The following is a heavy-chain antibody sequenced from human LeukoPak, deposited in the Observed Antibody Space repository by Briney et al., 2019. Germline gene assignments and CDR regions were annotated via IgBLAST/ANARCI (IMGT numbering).Heavy chain of an antibody. Sequence: SGGSLRLSCAASGFTLNNYAMSWVRQAPGKGLEWVSIINNSGGSTYYADSVKGRFTISRDLSKNTLYLQMNSLRAEGTALYYCARKYSGTNPFDYWGQGTLVTVSS. D-gene: IGHD1-26*01. CDR3: ARKYSGTNPFDY. CDR1: GFTLNNYA. V-gene: IGHV3-23*01. CDR2: INNSGGST. J-gene: IGHJ4*02.